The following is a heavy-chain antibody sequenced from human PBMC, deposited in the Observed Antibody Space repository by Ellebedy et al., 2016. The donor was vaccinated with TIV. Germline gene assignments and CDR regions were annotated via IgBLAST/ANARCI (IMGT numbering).Heavy chain of an antibody. D-gene: IGHD3-10*01. CDR2: IYYSGST. J-gene: IGHJ6*02. CDR1: GASISSNTYY. V-gene: IGHV4-31*03. CDR3: ARDCGSGSYYNSWGMDV. Sequence: SETLSLTCTVSGASISSNTYYWSWIRQHPGKGLEWIGYIYYSGSTYYNPSLKSRVTISVDPSKNQFSLKLSSVTAADTAVYYCARDCGSGSYYNSWGMDVWGQGTTVTVSS.